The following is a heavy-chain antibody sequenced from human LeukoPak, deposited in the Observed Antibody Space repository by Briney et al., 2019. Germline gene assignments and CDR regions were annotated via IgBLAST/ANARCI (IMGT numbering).Heavy chain of an antibody. Sequence: PGGSLRLSCAASGFTFSSYAMSWVRQAPGKGLEWVSIISSDGSNKYYADSVKGRFAISRDNSNNTLYLQMNSLRAEDTAVYYCARRSRDGWYFDYWGQGTLVTVSS. V-gene: IGHV3-30*09. CDR2: ISSDGSNK. D-gene: IGHD5-24*01. J-gene: IGHJ4*02. CDR3: ARRSRDGWYFDY. CDR1: GFTFSSYA.